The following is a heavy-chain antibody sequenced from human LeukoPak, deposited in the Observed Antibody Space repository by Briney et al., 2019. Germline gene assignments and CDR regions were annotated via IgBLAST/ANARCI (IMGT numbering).Heavy chain of an antibody. V-gene: IGHV3-23*01. CDR1: GFTFSSYA. Sequence: GGSLRLSCAASGFTFSSYAMSWVRQAPGKGLEWISAISGSGGSLYYADSVKGRFTISRDNSKNTLFLQMNSLRAEDTALYYCAKGLERKSRLDSWGQGTLVTVSS. D-gene: IGHD1-1*01. CDR3: AKGLERKSRLDS. J-gene: IGHJ4*02. CDR2: ISGSGGSL.